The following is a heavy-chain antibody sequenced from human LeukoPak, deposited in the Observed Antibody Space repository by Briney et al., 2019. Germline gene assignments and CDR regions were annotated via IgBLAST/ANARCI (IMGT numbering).Heavy chain of an antibody. V-gene: IGHV1-3*01. D-gene: IGHD3-3*01. Sequence: ASVKVSCKASGYTFTNYAVNWLRQAPGQRLEWMGWINAGNGDTKFSENYQARVTITRDASASTAYMELSSLTSEDTAVYFCARGLWSAHRREYYFDSWGQGTLVTVSS. CDR3: ARGLWSAHRREYYFDS. CDR1: GYTFTNYA. J-gene: IGHJ4*02. CDR2: INAGNGDT.